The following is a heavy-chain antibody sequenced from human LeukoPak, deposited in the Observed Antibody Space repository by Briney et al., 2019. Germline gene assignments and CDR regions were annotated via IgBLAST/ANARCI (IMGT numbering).Heavy chain of an antibody. CDR1: EFTFSSYG. J-gene: IGHJ4*02. CDR2: IRYDGSNK. D-gene: IGHD3-10*01. Sequence: GGSLRLSCAASEFTFSSYGMDWVRQAPGKGLEWVAFIRYDGSNKYYADSVKGRFTISRDNSKNTLYLQMNSLRAEDTAVYYCAKDKSMVRGVILDYWGQGTLVTVSS. CDR3: AKDKSMVRGVILDY. V-gene: IGHV3-30*02.